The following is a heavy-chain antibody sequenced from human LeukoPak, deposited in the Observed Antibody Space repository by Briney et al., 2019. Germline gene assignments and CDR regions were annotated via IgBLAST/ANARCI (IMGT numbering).Heavy chain of an antibody. Sequence: SETLSLTCAVYGGSFSGYYWSWIRQPPGKGLEWIGEINHSGSTNYNPSLKSRVTISVDTSKNQFSLKLSSVTAADTAVYHCAKWSSTLKAFDFWGQGILVIVSS. CDR1: GGSFSGYY. CDR2: INHSGST. V-gene: IGHV4-34*01. CDR3: AKWSSTLKAFDF. D-gene: IGHD2-8*01. J-gene: IGHJ4*02.